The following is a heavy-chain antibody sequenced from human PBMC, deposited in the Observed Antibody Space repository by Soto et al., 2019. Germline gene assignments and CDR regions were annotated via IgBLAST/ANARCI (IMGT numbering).Heavy chain of an antibody. CDR1: GGSKTSDYW. V-gene: IGHV4-4*02. Sequence: PSETLSLTCAVSGGSKTSDYWWSWVRQPPGKGLEWIGEIHQGGSTNYNPSLKSRVIMSVDTSKNQFSLTLTSVTAADTAVYYCATCRWYVFDYWGQRTQVTVSS. CDR2: IHQGGST. D-gene: IGHD6-13*01. CDR3: ATCRWYVFDY. J-gene: IGHJ4*02.